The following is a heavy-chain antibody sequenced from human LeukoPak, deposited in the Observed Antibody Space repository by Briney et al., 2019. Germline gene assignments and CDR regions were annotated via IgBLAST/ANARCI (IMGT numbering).Heavy chain of an antibody. CDR3: ARETMMEGKYSDH. J-gene: IGHJ4*02. Sequence: ASVKVSCTASGYGFTDYHIHWIWQVPGQGLEWMGRINPKSGGTDYSQSFQGRVTMTSDTSISAAYLEFSRQKSDYTAIYYCARETMMEGKYSDHWGQGTLVTVSS. V-gene: IGHV1-2*06. CDR2: INPKSGGT. CDR1: GYGFTDYH. D-gene: IGHD3-22*01.